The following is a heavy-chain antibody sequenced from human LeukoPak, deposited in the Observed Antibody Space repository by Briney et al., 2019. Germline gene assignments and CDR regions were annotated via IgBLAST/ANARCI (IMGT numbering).Heavy chain of an antibody. V-gene: IGHV3-21*01. CDR2: ISSSSSYI. J-gene: IGHJ4*02. CDR3: ARGTGWQQLADY. Sequence: GGSLRLSCAASGFTFSSYSMNWVRQAPGKGLEWVSSISSSSSYIYYADSVKGRFTISRDNAKNSLYLQMNSLRAEDTAVYYCARGTGWQQLADYWGQGTLVTVSS. D-gene: IGHD6-13*01. CDR1: GFTFSSYS.